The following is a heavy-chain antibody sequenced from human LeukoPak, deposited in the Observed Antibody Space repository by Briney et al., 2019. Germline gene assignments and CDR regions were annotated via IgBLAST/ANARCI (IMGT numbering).Heavy chain of an antibody. CDR2: MNPNSGNT. J-gene: IGHJ4*02. CDR3: ARAVSYGYIYGDGGFDY. CDR1: GYTFTSYD. Sequence: ASVKVSCKASGYTFTSYDINWVRQATGQGLEWMGWMNPNSGNTGNAQKFQGRVTMTRNTSISTAYMELSSLGSEDTAVYYCARAVSYGYIYGDGGFDYWGQGTLVTVSS. D-gene: IGHD5-12*01. V-gene: IGHV1-8*01.